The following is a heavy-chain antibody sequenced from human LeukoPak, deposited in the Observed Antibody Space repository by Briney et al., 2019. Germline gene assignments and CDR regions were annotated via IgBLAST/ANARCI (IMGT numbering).Heavy chain of an antibody. Sequence: PGGSLRLSCAASGFIVSGNYMSWVRQAPGKGLEWVSFIYSGGTPYYADSVKGRFTISRDNPENTLYLQINSLRAEDTAVYYCARAQPNNYGDPTLFDLWGQGTLVTVSS. V-gene: IGHV3-66*01. CDR3: ARAQPNNYGDPTLFDL. CDR2: IYSGGTP. CDR1: GFIVSGNY. D-gene: IGHD4-17*01. J-gene: IGHJ4*02.